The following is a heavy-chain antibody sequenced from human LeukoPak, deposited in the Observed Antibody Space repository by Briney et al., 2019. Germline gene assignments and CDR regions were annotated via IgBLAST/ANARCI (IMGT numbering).Heavy chain of an antibody. D-gene: IGHD3-3*01. CDR1: GGSISSYY. J-gene: IGHJ4*02. Sequence: PSETLSLTCTVSGGSISSYYWSWIRQPPGKGLEWIGYIYYSGSTNFNPSLKSRLTISVDTSKNQFSLKLSSVTAADTAMYYCARMTAYYDFWSGYYTGYFDYWGQGTLVTVSS. CDR3: ARMTAYYDFWSGYYTGYFDY. CDR2: IYYSGST. V-gene: IGHV4-59*01.